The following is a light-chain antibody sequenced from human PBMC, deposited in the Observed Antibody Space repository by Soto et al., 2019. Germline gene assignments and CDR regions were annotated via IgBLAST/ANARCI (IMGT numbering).Light chain of an antibody. CDR1: SSDVGGYNY. Sequence: QSALTQPASVSGSPGQSVTISCTGTSSDVGGYNYVSWYQHHPGKAPKLMIYEVSNRPSGVSNRFSGSKSGNTASLTISGRQAEDEADYYCSSYTSISTYVFGTGTKLPS. V-gene: IGLV2-14*01. J-gene: IGLJ1*01. CDR3: SSYTSISTYV. CDR2: EVS.